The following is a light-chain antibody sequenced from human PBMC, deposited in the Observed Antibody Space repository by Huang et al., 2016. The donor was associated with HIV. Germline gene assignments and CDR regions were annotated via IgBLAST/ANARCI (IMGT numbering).Light chain of an antibody. J-gene: IGKJ3*01. CDR2: AAS. CDR3: QQYDIHPLT. V-gene: IGKV1-8*01. Sequence: IRMTQSPSSLSASTGDRVTITCRAKQDINNFLAWYQQRPGSVPKLLIYAASTVQSGVPSRFSGKGSGTDFTLTIGCLHSEDVATYYCQQYDIHPLTFGPGTRVDMK. CDR1: QDINNF.